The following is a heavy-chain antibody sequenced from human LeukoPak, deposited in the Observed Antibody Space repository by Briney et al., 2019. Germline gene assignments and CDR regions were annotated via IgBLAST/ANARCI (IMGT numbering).Heavy chain of an antibody. CDR2: MTGPADTT. V-gene: IGHV3-23*01. CDR1: GFNFNNFA. Sequence: PGGSLRLSCAASGFNFNNFAMSWVRQAPGKGPEWLSAMTGPADTTYYAESVKGRFTISRDYSKSMVYLQMTGLRVEDTAIYYCAKGAEIDHWGQGTLVTVSS. CDR3: AKGAEIDH. J-gene: IGHJ4*02.